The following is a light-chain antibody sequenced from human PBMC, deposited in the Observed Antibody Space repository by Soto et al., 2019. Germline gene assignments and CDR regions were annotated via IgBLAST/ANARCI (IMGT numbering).Light chain of an antibody. Sequence: QSLLTQPASLSGSLGQSITISCTGTSSDVGGKNYVSWNQHHPGKAPKLMIYDVSNRPSGVSNRFSGSKSGNTASLIISGLQAEDEADYYCSSYTSSSTLSTYVFGTGTKVTVL. J-gene: IGLJ1*01. CDR2: DVS. V-gene: IGLV2-14*03. CDR3: SSYTSSSTLSTYV. CDR1: SSDVGGKNY.